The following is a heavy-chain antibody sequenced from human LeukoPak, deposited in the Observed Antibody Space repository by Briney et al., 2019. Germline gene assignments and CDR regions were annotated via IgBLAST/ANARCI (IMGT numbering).Heavy chain of an antibody. Sequence: GRSLRLSCTASGFTFGDYAMSWVRQAPGKGLEWVGFIRSKAYGGTTEYAAPVKGRFTISRDDSKSIAYLQMNSLKTEDTAVYYCTKTTVTIEAYFDYWGQGTLVTVSS. CDR1: GFTFGDYA. D-gene: IGHD4-17*01. CDR3: TKTTVTIEAYFDY. V-gene: IGHV3-49*04. CDR2: IRSKAYGGTT. J-gene: IGHJ4*02.